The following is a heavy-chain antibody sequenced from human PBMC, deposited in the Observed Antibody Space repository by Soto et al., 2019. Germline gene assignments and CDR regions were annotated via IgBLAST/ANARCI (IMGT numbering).Heavy chain of an antibody. Sequence: PGGSLRLSCAASGFTFSSYWMSWVRQAPGKGLEWVANIKQDGSEKYYVDSVKGRFTISRDNAKNSLYLQMNSLRAEDTAVYYCARDRVLRFLEWLPYYGMDVWGQGTTVTDSS. J-gene: IGHJ6*02. D-gene: IGHD3-3*01. CDR3: ARDRVLRFLEWLPYYGMDV. CDR1: GFTFSSYW. V-gene: IGHV3-7*01. CDR2: IKQDGSEK.